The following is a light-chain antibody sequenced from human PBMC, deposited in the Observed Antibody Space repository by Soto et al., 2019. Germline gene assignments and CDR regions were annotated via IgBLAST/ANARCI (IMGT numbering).Light chain of an antibody. CDR2: DVS. CDR3: CSYTTTSTYV. J-gene: IGLJ1*01. Sequence: QPASVSGSPGQSISIACTGTSSDVGAYNYVSWYQQHPGKAPKLMIYDVSNRPSGVSNRFSGSKSDNTASLTISGLQADDEAEYYCCSYTTTSTYVFGTGTKLTVL. V-gene: IGLV2-14*01. CDR1: SSDVGAYNY.